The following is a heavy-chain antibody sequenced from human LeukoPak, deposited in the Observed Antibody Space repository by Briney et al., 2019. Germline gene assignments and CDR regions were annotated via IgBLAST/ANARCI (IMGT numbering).Heavy chain of an antibody. CDR3: ATYSSDWYPDAFDI. V-gene: IGHV4-30-4*01. CDR2: IYYSGNT. D-gene: IGHD6-19*01. Sequence: SQTLSLTCTVSGGSISSGDYYWSWIRQPPGKGLEWIGYIYYSGNTYYNPSLKSRVTISVDTFKNQFSLKLTSVTAADTAMYHCATYSSDWYPDAFDIWGQGTMVTVSS. J-gene: IGHJ3*02. CDR1: GGSISSGDYY.